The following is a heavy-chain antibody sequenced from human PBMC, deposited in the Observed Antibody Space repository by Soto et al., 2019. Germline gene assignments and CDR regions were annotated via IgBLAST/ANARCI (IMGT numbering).Heavy chain of an antibody. V-gene: IGHV4-59*11. CDR1: GGSISGHY. CDR3: ARVGSSGWSPDY. CDR2: IFYSGSTTY. Sequence: QVQLQESGPGLVKPSDTLSLTCTVSGGSISGHYWIWIRQPPGEGMEWIGYIFYSGSTTYNNNPSLKSRVTRSADTSKNQFSLGLSSVTAADTAVYYCARVGSSGWSPDYWGQGTLVTVSS. D-gene: IGHD6-19*01. J-gene: IGHJ4*02.